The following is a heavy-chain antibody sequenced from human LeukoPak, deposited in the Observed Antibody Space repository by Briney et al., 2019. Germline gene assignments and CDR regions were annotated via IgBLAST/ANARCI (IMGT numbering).Heavy chain of an antibody. D-gene: IGHD3-9*01. Sequence: GGSLRLSCVASGFTFSTYGMSWVRQAPGKGLEWVSAISGSTSYIYYADSVKGRFTISRDNAKNSVYLQMDNLRAEDTAVYYCARDVGRYFDWFDFWGQGTLVTVSS. CDR1: GFTFSTYG. CDR3: ARDVGRYFDWFDF. CDR2: ISGSTSYI. V-gene: IGHV3-21*06. J-gene: IGHJ4*02.